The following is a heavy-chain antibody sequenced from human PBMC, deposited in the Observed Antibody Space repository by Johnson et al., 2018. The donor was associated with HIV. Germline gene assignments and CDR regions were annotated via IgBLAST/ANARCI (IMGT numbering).Heavy chain of an antibody. CDR1: GFTFSSYA. D-gene: IGHD3-9*01. J-gene: IGHJ3*02. CDR2: ISYDGSNK. CDR3: AREEGNYILTRGDAFDI. V-gene: IGHV3-30-3*01. Sequence: QVQLVESGGGVVQPGRSLRLSCAASGFTFSSYAMHWVRQAPGKGLEWVAVISYDGSNKYYADSVKGRFTISSDNSKNTLYLQMNSLRAENTAVYYCAREEGNYILTRGDAFDIWGQGTMVTVSS.